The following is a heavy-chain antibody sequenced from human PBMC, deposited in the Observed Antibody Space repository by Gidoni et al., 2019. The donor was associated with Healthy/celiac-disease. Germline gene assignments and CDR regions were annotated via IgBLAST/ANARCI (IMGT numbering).Heavy chain of an antibody. V-gene: IGHV3-11*05. J-gene: IGHJ6*02. Sequence: SSSSYTNYADSVKGRFTISRDNAKNSLYLQMNSLRAEDTAVYYCARDRGRGTELPVDTEYYYYGMDVWGQGTTVTVSS. CDR3: ARDRGRGTELPVDTEYYYYGMDV. CDR2: SSSSYT. D-gene: IGHD5-18*01.